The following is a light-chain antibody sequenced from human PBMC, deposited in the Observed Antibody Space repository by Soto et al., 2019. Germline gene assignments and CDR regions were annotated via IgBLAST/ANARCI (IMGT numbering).Light chain of an antibody. CDR3: QQYNNWPLT. CDR2: AAS. Sequence: DIQMTQSPSSLSASVGDRVTMTCRASQSISSYLNWYQQKPGKAPKLLIYAASSLQSGVPSRFSGSGFGTDFTLTISSLQSEDFAVYYCQQYNNWPLTFGGGTKVDI. CDR1: QSISSY. J-gene: IGKJ4*01. V-gene: IGKV1-39*01.